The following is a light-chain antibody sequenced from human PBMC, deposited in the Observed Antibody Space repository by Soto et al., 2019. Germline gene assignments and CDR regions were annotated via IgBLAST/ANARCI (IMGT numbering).Light chain of an antibody. CDR1: QSVNSY. Sequence: ESVLTQSPATLSLSPGERATLSCRASQSVNSYLAWYQQKPGQAPRLLIYDASNRATGIPARFSGSGSGTDFTLTVSSLEPEDFAVYYCQQRSDWPITFGQGTRLDIK. V-gene: IGKV3-11*01. CDR2: DAS. J-gene: IGKJ5*01. CDR3: QQRSDWPIT.